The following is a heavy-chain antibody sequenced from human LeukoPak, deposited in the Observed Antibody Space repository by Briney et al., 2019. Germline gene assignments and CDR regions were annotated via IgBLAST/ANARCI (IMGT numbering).Heavy chain of an antibody. CDR1: GGSISSYY. CDR2: MYMSGST. D-gene: IGHD3-9*01. CDR3: AREGDDILTGYSFDAFDV. V-gene: IGHV4-4*07. J-gene: IGHJ3*01. Sequence: PSETLSLTCTVSGGSISSYYWSWIRQPAGKGLEWIGRMYMSGSTNYNPSLKSRVTMSVDTSKNQFSLKMNSVTAADTAVYYCAREGDDILTGYSFDAFDVWGQGTMVTVSS.